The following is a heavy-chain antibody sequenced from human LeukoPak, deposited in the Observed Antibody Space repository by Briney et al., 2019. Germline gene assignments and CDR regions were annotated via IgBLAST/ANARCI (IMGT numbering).Heavy chain of an antibody. Sequence: SVKVSCKASGGTFSSYAISWVRQAPGQGLEWMGRIIPILGIANCAQKFQGRVTITADKSTSTAYMELSSLRSEDTAVYYCARDRERYCSGGSCFWFDPWGQGTLVTVSS. CDR2: IIPILGIA. CDR1: GGTFSSYA. D-gene: IGHD2-15*01. CDR3: ARDRERYCSGGSCFWFDP. V-gene: IGHV1-69*04. J-gene: IGHJ5*02.